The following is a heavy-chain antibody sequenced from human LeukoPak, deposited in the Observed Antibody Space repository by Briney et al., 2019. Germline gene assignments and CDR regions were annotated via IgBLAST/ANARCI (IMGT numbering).Heavy chain of an antibody. CDR1: GFIFSSYS. Sequence: GGSLRLSCAASGFIFSSYSMNWVRQAPGKGLEWVSYISSSSSTIYYEDSVKGRFTISRDNAKNSLYLQMNSLRDEDTAVYYCARDRGYDFWSGYYGFDYWGQGTLVTVSS. CDR2: ISSSSSTI. V-gene: IGHV3-48*02. J-gene: IGHJ4*02. D-gene: IGHD3-3*01. CDR3: ARDRGYDFWSGYYGFDY.